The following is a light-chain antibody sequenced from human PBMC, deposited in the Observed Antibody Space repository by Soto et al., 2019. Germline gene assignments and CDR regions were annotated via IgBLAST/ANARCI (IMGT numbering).Light chain of an antibody. CDR2: GAS. Sequence: EIVLTQSPGTLSLSPGERATLSCRASQSVSSSYLAWYQQKPGQAPRLLIYGASNRATGIPDRFSASGSGTDFTLTISRLEPEDFAVYYCQQYHNSPITFGHGTKVAIK. CDR3: QQYHNSPIT. J-gene: IGKJ1*01. CDR1: QSVSSSY. V-gene: IGKV3-20*01.